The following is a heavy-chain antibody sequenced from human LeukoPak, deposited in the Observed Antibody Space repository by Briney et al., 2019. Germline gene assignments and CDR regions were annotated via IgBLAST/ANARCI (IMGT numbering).Heavy chain of an antibody. CDR1: GFTFSSYA. Sequence: PGGSLRLSCAASGFTFSSYAMHWVRQAPGKGLEWVAVISYDGSNKYYADSVKGRFTISRDNSKNTLYLQMNSLRAEDTAVYYCAKRLPYGVTTTPGDYWGQGTLVTVSS. CDR3: AKRLPYGVTTTPGDY. J-gene: IGHJ4*02. V-gene: IGHV3-30-3*02. D-gene: IGHD4-17*01. CDR2: ISYDGSNK.